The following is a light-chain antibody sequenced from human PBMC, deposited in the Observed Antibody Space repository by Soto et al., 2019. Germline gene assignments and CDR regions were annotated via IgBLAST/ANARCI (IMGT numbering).Light chain of an antibody. Sequence: EIVMTQSPATLSVSPRERATLSCRASQRISSNLAWYQQKPGQAPRLLIYGASTRDTGIPERFSGSGSGTEFTLTISSLQSEDFAVYYCQQYNNWPPAYTFGQGTKVEIK. J-gene: IGKJ2*01. CDR2: GAS. V-gene: IGKV3-15*01. CDR3: QQYNNWPPAYT. CDR1: QRISSN.